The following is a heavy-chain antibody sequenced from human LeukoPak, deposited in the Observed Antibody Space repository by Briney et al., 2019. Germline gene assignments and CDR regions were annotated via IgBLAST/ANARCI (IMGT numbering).Heavy chain of an antibody. CDR2: ISSSGSTI. CDR1: GFTFSDYY. CDR3: ARVRKAPYYDYVWGRNWFDP. V-gene: IGHV3-11*01. D-gene: IGHD3-16*01. J-gene: IGHJ5*02. Sequence: GGSLRLSCAASGFTFSDYYMSWIRQAPGKGLEWVSYISSSGSTIYYADSVKGRFTISRDNAKNSLYLQMNSLRAEDTVVYYCARVRKAPYYDYVWGRNWFDPWGQGTLVTVSS.